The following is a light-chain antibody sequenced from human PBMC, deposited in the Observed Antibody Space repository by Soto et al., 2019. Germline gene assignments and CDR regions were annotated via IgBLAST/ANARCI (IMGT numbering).Light chain of an antibody. J-gene: IGLJ3*02. V-gene: IGLV3-25*03. CDR2: KDS. CDR3: QSADTSGTRV. CDR1: ALPKQY. Sequence: SYELTQPPSVSVSPGQTARITCSGDALPKQYAFWYQQKPGQAPVLVIYKDSERPSGIPERLSGSSSGTTVTLTISGVQAEDEADYYCQSADTSGTRVFGGGTKVTVL.